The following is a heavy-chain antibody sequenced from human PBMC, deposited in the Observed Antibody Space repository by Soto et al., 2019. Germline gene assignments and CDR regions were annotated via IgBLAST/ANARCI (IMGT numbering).Heavy chain of an antibody. CDR3: ARDGWRDPDCISTSCYYNLLDP. D-gene: IGHD2-2*01. Sequence: QVQLVQSGAEVKKPGSSVKVSCKASGGTFSIYGISWVRQAPGQGLEWMGGIIPIFGTPNYAQKFQGRVTIMADESTSTAYMELSSLRSEDTAVYYCARDGWRDPDCISTSCYYNLLDPWGQGTLVTVSS. J-gene: IGHJ5*02. V-gene: IGHV1-69*12. CDR1: GGTFSIYG. CDR2: IIPIFGTP.